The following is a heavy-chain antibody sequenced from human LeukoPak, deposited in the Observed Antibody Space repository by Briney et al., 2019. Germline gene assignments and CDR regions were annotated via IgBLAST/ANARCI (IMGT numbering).Heavy chain of an antibody. CDR3: ARFYGLGTWNDAFDI. V-gene: IGHV3-11*03. J-gene: IGHJ3*02. D-gene: IGHD3-10*01. CDR1: AFTFSDYY. Sequence: GGSLRLSCAASAFTFSDYYMSWVRQAPGKGMEWVSYISTGSNYKNYDDSVKGRFTISRDDARNSLFLQINSLRAEDMAVYYCARFYGLGTWNDAFDIWGQGTMVTVSS. CDR2: ISTGSNYK.